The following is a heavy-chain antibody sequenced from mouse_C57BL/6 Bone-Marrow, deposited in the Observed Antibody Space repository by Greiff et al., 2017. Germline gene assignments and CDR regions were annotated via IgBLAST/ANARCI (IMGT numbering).Heavy chain of an antibody. CDR2: IDPGNGDT. Sequence: VQLQQSGAELVRPGASVKLSCTTSGFTITSDCMHWVKQRPEQGLEWIGAIDPGNGDTGYNSKFQGKATLTAVTSASTAYMELSSLTSEDTAVYYCTKEWRTSDFDYWGQGTTLTVSS. D-gene: IGHD1-3*01. CDR1: GFTITSDC. J-gene: IGHJ2*01. V-gene: IGHV14-4*01. CDR3: TKEWRTSDFDY.